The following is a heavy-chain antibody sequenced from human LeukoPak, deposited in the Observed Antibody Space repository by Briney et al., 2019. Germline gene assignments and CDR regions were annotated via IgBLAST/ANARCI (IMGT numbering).Heavy chain of an antibody. CDR3: ARRDSIALSGIIDQ. J-gene: IGHJ4*02. CDR2: IYPGDSQT. D-gene: IGHD6-6*01. CDR1: GYSFTSYW. Sequence: GESPQISCKASGYSFTSYWIAWVRQMPGKGLEWMGIIYPGDSQTSYSPSFQGQLTISANNSITTAYLQWSSLEATDSAMYYCARRDSIALSGIIDQWGQGTLVTVSS. V-gene: IGHV5-51*01.